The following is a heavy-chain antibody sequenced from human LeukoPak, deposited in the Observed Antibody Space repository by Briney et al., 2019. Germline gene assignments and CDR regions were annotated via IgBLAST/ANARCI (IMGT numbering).Heavy chain of an antibody. CDR1: GFNFRSYW. J-gene: IGHJ4*02. D-gene: IGHD2-15*01. V-gene: IGHV4-4*02. Sequence: GSLRLSCACTGFNFRSYWLSWARQPPGKGLEWIGEIYYSWRTNYNPSLKNRVTMSVDKSNNQFSLKLSSVTAADTAVYYCARDYGYCVYGSCYLYDYWGQGTLVTVSS. CDR3: ARDYGYCVYGSCYLYDY. CDR2: IYYSWRT.